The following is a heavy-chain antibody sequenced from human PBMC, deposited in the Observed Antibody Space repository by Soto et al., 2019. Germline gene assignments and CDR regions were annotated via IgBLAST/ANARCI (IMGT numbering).Heavy chain of an antibody. J-gene: IGHJ4*02. CDR3: ARDWAYYYDSSPPPFCX. V-gene: IGHV1-18*01. D-gene: IGHD3-22*01. Sequence: ASVKVSSKASGYTFTSYGISWVRQAPGQGLEWMGLISADNGNTNYAKKLQGRVTMTADTSTSTAYMELRSLRSYDTAVYYCARDWAYYYDSSPPPFCXWGKGTLFTVSX. CDR2: ISADNGNT. CDR1: GYTFTSYG.